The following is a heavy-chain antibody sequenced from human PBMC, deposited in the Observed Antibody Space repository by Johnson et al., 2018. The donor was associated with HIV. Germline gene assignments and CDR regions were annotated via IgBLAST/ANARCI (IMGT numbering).Heavy chain of an antibody. V-gene: IGHV3-30*02. Sequence: QVQLVESGGGVVQPGGSLRLSCTASGFTFSSYGMHWVRQAPGKGLEWVAFIRYDGSNKYYADSVKGRFTISRDNSKNTLYLQMNSLRAEDTAVYYGAKRPFTMVRGLAGDAFDIWGQGTMVTVSS. CDR3: AKRPFTMVRGLAGDAFDI. CDR2: IRYDGSNK. D-gene: IGHD3-10*01. J-gene: IGHJ3*02. CDR1: GFTFSSYG.